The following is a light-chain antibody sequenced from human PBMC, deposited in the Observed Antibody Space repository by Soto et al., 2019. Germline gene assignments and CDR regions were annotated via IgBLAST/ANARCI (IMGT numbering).Light chain of an antibody. CDR2: KSS. V-gene: IGKV1-5*03. J-gene: IGKJ1*01. CDR1: QSISNW. Sequence: DIQMTQSPSTLSASVGDRVTITCRASQSISNWLAWYQQKPGKAPKLLIYKSSSLESGVPSRFSGSASGTEFTLTISSLQPDDFATYYCQQYNSYSATFGQGTKVEIK. CDR3: QQYNSYSAT.